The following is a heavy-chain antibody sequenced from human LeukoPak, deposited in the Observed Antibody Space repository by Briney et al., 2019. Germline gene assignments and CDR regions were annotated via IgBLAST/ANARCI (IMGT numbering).Heavy chain of an antibody. D-gene: IGHD6-19*01. CDR1: GFTFTNAW. Sequence: PGGSLRLSCAASRFSGFTFTNAWMAWVRQAPGKGLEWVSAISGSGGSTYYADSVQGRFTISRDNSKNTLYLQMNSLRVEDTAVYYCAKDPTVAGAIDIWGQGTMVTVSS. CDR3: AKDPTVAGAIDI. CDR2: ISGSGGST. V-gene: IGHV3-23*01. J-gene: IGHJ3*02.